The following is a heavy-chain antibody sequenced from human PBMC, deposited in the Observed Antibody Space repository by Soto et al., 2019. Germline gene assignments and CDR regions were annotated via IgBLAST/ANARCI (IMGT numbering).Heavy chain of an antibody. D-gene: IGHD1-1*01. CDR3: AGPRRVTTGVGAFDI. CDR1: GFTFSSYA. V-gene: IGHV3-30-3*01. J-gene: IGHJ3*02. Sequence: QVQLVESGGGVVQPGRSLRLSCAASGFTFSSYAMHWVRQAPGKGLEWVAVISYDGSNKYYADSVKGRFTISRDNSKNTLYLQMNSLRAEDTAVYYCAGPRRVTTGVGAFDIWGQGTMVTVSS. CDR2: ISYDGSNK.